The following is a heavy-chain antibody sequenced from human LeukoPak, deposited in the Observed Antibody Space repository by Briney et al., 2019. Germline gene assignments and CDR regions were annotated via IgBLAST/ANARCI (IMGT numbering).Heavy chain of an antibody. CDR2: IYTSGST. V-gene: IGHV4-4*09. D-gene: IGHD1-7*01. CDR1: GGSISSYY. CDR3: ARLVAWNYGDDGWFDP. Sequence: SETLSLTCTVSGGSISSYYWSWIRQPPGKGLEWIGYIYTSGSTNYNPSLKSRVTISVDTSKNQFSLKLSSVTAADTAVYYCARLVAWNYGDDGWFDPWGQGTLVTVSS. J-gene: IGHJ5*02.